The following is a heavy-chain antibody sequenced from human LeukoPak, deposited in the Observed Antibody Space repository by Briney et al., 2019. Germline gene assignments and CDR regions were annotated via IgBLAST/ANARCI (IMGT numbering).Heavy chain of an antibody. Sequence: ASVKVSCKASGYTFTSYDINWVRQATGQGLEWMGWMNPNSGNTGYAQKFQGRVTMTRNTSISTAYMELSSLRSEDTAVYYCVRYYDSSGYDYMDVWGKGTTVTISS. D-gene: IGHD3-22*01. V-gene: IGHV1-8*01. CDR2: MNPNSGNT. CDR3: VRYYDSSGYDYMDV. J-gene: IGHJ6*03. CDR1: GYTFTSYD.